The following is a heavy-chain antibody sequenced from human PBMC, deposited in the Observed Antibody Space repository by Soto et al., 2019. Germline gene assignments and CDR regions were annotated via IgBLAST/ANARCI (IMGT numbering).Heavy chain of an antibody. CDR2: IYYSGST. CDR3: ARLDDRTVSHLDY. D-gene: IGHD1-1*01. J-gene: IGHJ4*02. CDR1: GGSISSSSYY. Sequence: SETLSLTCTVSGGSISSSSYYWGWIRQPPGKGLEWIGSIYYSGSTYYNPSLKSRVTISVDTSKNQFSLKLSSVTAADTAVYYCARLDDRTVSHLDYWGQGTLVTVSS. V-gene: IGHV4-39*01.